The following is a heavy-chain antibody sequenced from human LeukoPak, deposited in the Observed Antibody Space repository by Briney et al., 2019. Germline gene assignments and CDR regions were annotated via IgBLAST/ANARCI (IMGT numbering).Heavy chain of an antibody. Sequence: VASVKVSCKASGGIYSSYTISWVRQAPGQGLEWVGGIIPVFSTTNLAQKFQGRLKISMDESTSTAYMQLSSLRYDDTAVYYCVRDGFGEGYNSRQFDPWGQGTLVTVST. V-gene: IGHV1-69*05. CDR2: IIPVFSTT. J-gene: IGHJ5*02. CDR1: GGIYSSYT. CDR3: VRDGFGEGYNSRQFDP. D-gene: IGHD5-24*01.